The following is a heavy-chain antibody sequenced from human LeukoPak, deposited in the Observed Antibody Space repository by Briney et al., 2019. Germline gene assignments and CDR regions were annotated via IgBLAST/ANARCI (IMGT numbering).Heavy chain of an antibody. V-gene: IGHV1-2*02. J-gene: IGHJ4*02. CDR2: INPNSGCT. Sequence: ASVKVSCKASGYTFTGYYMHGVRQAPGQGLEWMGWINPNSGCTNYAQKFQGRVTMTRDTSISTAYMELSRLRSDDTAVYYCARVEYSGSYYEDYWGQGTLVTVSS. CDR1: GYTFTGYY. D-gene: IGHD1-26*01. CDR3: ARVEYSGSYYEDY.